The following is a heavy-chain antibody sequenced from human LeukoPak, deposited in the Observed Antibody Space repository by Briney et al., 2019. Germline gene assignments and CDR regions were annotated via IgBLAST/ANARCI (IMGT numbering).Heavy chain of an antibody. D-gene: IGHD2-15*01. CDR2: IYYSGST. J-gene: IGHJ4*02. CDR3: ARIVSQKSFEY. V-gene: IGHV4-59*01. Sequence: PSETLSLTCTVSGGSISSYYWSWIRQPPGKGLEWIGYIYYSGSTNYNPSLKSRVTISVDTSKNQISLKLSSVTAADTAVYYCARIVSQKSFEYWGQGTLVTVSS. CDR1: GGSISSYY.